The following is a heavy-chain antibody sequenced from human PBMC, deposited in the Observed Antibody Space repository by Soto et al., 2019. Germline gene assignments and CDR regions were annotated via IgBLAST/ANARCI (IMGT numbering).Heavy chain of an antibody. V-gene: IGHV1-45*02. CDR1: GYTFTYLY. CDR3: ARSGGDSDAFDI. J-gene: IGHJ3*02. Sequence: GASVKVSCKASGYTFTYLYLHWVRQAPGQALEWMGWITPFNGNTNYAQKFQDRVTITRDRSMSTAYMELSSLRSEDTAMYYCARSGGDSDAFDIWGQGTMVTVSS. CDR2: ITPFNGNT.